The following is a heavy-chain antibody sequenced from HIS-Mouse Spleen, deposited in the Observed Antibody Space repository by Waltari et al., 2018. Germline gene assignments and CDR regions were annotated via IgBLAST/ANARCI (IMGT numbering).Heavy chain of an antibody. J-gene: IGHJ2*01. CDR3: AREIPYSSSWYDWYFDL. V-gene: IGHV4-39*07. D-gene: IGHD6-13*01. Sequence: QLQLQESGPGLVKPSETLSLTCTVSGGSISSSSYYWGWIRQPPGKGLAWIGSIYYSGSTYYNQSLKSRVTRSVDTSKNQFSLKLSSVTAADTAVYYCAREIPYSSSWYDWYFDLWGRGTLVTVSS. CDR1: GGSISSSSYY. CDR2: IYYSGST.